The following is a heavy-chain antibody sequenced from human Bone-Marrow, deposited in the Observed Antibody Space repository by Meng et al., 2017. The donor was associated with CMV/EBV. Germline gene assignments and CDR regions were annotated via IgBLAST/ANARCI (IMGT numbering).Heavy chain of an antibody. Sequence: GGSLRLSCAASGFTFSSYSMNWVRQAPGKGLEWVSSISSSSYIYYADSVKGRFTISRDNAKNSLYLQMNSLRAEDTAVYYCARAFLYIVVVPAAIPDYWGQGTLVTVSS. CDR3: ARAFLYIVVVPAAIPDY. V-gene: IGHV3-21*01. J-gene: IGHJ4*02. D-gene: IGHD2-2*02. CDR2: ISSSSYI. CDR1: GFTFSSYS.